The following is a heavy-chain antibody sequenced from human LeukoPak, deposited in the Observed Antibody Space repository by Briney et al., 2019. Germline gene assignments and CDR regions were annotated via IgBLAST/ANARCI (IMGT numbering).Heavy chain of an antibody. D-gene: IGHD3-9*01. CDR2: INPSGGST. V-gene: IGHV1-46*01. Sequence: ASVKVSCKASGYTFTSYYMHWVRQAPGQGLEWMGIINPSGGSTSYAQKFQGRVTMTRDTSTSTVYMELSSLRSEDTAVYYCARATELYYDILTGYAPGYYFDYWGQGTLVTVSS. J-gene: IGHJ4*02. CDR3: ARATELYYDILTGYAPGYYFDY. CDR1: GYTFTSYY.